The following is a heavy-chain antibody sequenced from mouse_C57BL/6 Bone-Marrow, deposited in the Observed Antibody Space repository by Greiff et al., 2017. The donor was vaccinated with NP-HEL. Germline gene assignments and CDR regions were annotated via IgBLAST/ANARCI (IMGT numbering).Heavy chain of an antibody. CDR2: ISSGGSYT. CDR1: GFTFSSYG. J-gene: IGHJ3*01. Sequence: EVKLVESGGDLVKPGGSLKLSGAASGFTFSSYGMSWVRQTPDKRLEWVATISSGGSYTYYPDSVKGRFTISRDNAKNTLYLQMSSLKSEDTAMYYCARHKGLAWFAYWGQGTLVTVSA. CDR3: ARHKGLAWFAY. D-gene: IGHD3-3*01. V-gene: IGHV5-6*01.